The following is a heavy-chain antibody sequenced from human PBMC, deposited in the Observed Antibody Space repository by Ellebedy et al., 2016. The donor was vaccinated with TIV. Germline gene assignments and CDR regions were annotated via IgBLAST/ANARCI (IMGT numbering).Heavy chain of an antibody. Sequence: GGSLRLXXAASGFTFSSYGMHWVRQGPGKGLEWVAVISYEGSDKHYIDSVKGRFTISRDNSKNTLFLQMNSLRDEDTAVYYCAKEGTPMTSRYLGYWGQGTLVTVSS. CDR3: AKEGTPMTSRYLGY. CDR1: GFTFSSYG. CDR2: ISYEGSDK. D-gene: IGHD1-14*01. V-gene: IGHV3-30*18. J-gene: IGHJ4*02.